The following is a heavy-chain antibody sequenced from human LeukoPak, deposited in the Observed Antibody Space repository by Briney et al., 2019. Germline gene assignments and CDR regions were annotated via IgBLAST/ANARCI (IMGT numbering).Heavy chain of an antibody. V-gene: IGHV1-69*06. J-gene: IGHJ4*02. CDR1: GGTFSSYA. CDR2: IIPIFGTA. Sequence: ASVKVSCKASGGTFSSYAISWVRQAPGQGLEWMGGIIPIFGTANYAQKFQGRVTITADKSTSTAYMELSSLRSEDTAVYYCAREVYSSGWYYFDYWGQGTLVTVSS. D-gene: IGHD6-19*01. CDR3: AREVYSSGWYYFDY.